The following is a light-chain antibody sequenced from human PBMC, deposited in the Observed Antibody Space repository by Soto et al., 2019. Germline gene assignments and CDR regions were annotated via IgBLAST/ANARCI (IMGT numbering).Light chain of an antibody. CDR1: QGISSY. Sequence: AIRMTQSPSSLSASTGDRVTITCRASQGISSYLAWYQQKPGKAPKLLIYAASTLHSGVPSRFSGSGSGTDFTLTISCLQSEDFATYSCQQYYSYPISFGQGTRLEIK. CDR3: QQYYSYPIS. J-gene: IGKJ5*01. V-gene: IGKV1-8*01. CDR2: AAS.